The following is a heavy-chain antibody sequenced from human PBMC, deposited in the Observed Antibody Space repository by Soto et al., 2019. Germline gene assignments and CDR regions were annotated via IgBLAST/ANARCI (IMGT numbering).Heavy chain of an antibody. J-gene: IGHJ6*02. CDR2: IWYDGSNK. Sequence: GVSLRLSFAASGFTFSSYGMHWFRQAPGKGLEWVAVIWYDGSNKYYADSVKGRFTISRDNSKNTLYLQMNSLRAEDTAVYYCARAHHRITIFGVVALSGMDVWGQGTTVTVSS. V-gene: IGHV3-33*01. CDR1: GFTFSSYG. D-gene: IGHD3-3*01. CDR3: ARAHHRITIFGVVALSGMDV.